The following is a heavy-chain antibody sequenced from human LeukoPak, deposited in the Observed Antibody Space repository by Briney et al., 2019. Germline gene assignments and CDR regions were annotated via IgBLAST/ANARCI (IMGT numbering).Heavy chain of an antibody. CDR1: GYTFTGYY. V-gene: IGHV1-2*02. CDR2: INPNSGGT. CDR3: ATDRDSSGYYYYY. Sequence: ASVKVSCKASGYTFTGYYMHWVRQAPRQGLEWMGWINPNSGGTNYAQKFQGRVTMTEDTSTDTAYMELSSLRSEDTAVYYCATDRDSSGYYYYYWGQGTLVTVSS. D-gene: IGHD3-22*01. J-gene: IGHJ4*02.